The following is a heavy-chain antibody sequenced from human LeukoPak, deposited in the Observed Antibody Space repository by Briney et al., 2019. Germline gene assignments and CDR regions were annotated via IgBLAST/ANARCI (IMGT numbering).Heavy chain of an antibody. CDR3: AKFWSGYSDYMDV. CDR1: GFTFSHYA. Sequence: GGPLRLSCAASGFTFSHYAMSWVRQAPGKGLEWVAAISGSGASTYNADSVKGRVTASRDNSKNTLYLQMNSLRAEDTAVYYCAKFWSGYSDYMDVWGKGTTVTVSS. CDR2: ISGSGAST. V-gene: IGHV3-23*01. D-gene: IGHD3-3*01. J-gene: IGHJ6*03.